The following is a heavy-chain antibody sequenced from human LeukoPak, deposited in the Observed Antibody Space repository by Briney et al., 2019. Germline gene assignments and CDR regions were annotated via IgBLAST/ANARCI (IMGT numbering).Heavy chain of an antibody. CDR3: ARLFYYDSSGYYSLPFDY. V-gene: IGHV1-69*13. D-gene: IGHD3-22*01. Sequence: ASVKVSCKASGGTFSSYAISWVRQAPGQGLEWVGGIIPIFGTANYAQKFQGRVTITADESTSTAYMELSSLRSEDTAVYYCARLFYYDSSGYYSLPFDYWGQGTLVTVSS. CDR1: GGTFSSYA. J-gene: IGHJ4*02. CDR2: IIPIFGTA.